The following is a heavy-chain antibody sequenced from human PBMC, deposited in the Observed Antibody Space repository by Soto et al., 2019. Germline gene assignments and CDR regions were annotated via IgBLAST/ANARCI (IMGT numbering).Heavy chain of an antibody. V-gene: IGHV4-31*03. CDR1: GGSISSGGYY. CDR3: ARGVRFTEGVDY. CDR2: IYYSGST. J-gene: IGHJ4*02. Sequence: PSETLSLTCTVSGGSISSGGYYWSWIRQHPGKGLEWIGYIYYSGSTYYNPSLKSRVTISVDTSKNQFSLKLSSVTAADTAVYYCARGVRFTEGVDYWGQGTLVTVSS. D-gene: IGHD2-21*01.